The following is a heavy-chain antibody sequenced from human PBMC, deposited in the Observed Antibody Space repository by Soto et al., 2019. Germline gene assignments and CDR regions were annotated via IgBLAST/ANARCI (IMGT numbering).Heavy chain of an antibody. D-gene: IGHD4-4*01. J-gene: IGHJ4*02. CDR3: ATINLAVTTIDH. CDR2: ISSDGSTK. CDR1: GFTFSTYV. Sequence: QVQLVESGGGVVQPGRSLRLSCAGSGFTFSTYVMHWVRQAPGKGLEWVAVISSDGSTKYYADSVKGRFTISRDNSNNTLYLQMISLRPEDTAVYHCATINLAVTTIDHWGQGTLVTVSS. V-gene: IGHV3-30-3*01.